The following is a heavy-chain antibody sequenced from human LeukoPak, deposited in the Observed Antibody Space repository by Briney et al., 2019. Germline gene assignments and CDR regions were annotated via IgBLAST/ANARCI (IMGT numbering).Heavy chain of an antibody. CDR1: GGSISSYY. Sequence: SETLSLTCTVSGGSISSYYWSWIRQPPGKGLEWIGYIYYSGSTNNNPSLKSRVTISVDTSKNQFSLKLSSVTAADTAVYYCARSLIKFGGVIDDYWGQGTLVTVSS. CDR2: IYYSGST. J-gene: IGHJ4*02. CDR3: ARSLIKFGGVIDDY. V-gene: IGHV4-59*01. D-gene: IGHD3-16*02.